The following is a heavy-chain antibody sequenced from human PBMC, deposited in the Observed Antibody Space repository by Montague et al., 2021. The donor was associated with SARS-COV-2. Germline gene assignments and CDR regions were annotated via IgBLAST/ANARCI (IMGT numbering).Heavy chain of an antibody. CDR1: GFTFSSYW. CDR2: IKQDGGEK. Sequence: SLRLSCAASGFTFSSYWMSWVRQAPGKGLEWVANIKQDGGEKYYVDSVKGRFTISRDNAKNSLYLQMNSLRAEDTAVYYCARDSYGSGTYYYYYGMDVWGQGTTVTVSS. CDR3: ARDSYGSGTYYYYYGMDV. D-gene: IGHD3-10*01. V-gene: IGHV3-7*01. J-gene: IGHJ6*02.